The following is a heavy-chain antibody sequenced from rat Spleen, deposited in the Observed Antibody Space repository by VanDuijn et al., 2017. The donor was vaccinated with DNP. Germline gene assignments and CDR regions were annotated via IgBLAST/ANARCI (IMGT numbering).Heavy chain of an antibody. Sequence: EVQLQESGPGLVKPSQSLSLTCSVTGYSITSSYRWNWIRKFPGNKLEWMGYINSAGSTNYNPSLKSRISITRDTSKNQFFLQVNSVTTEDTATYYCARSSGYGGDYWGQGVMVTVSS. CDR3: ARSSGYGGDY. CDR1: GYSITSSYR. J-gene: IGHJ2*01. V-gene: IGHV3-3*01. CDR2: INSAGST. D-gene: IGHD4-3*01.